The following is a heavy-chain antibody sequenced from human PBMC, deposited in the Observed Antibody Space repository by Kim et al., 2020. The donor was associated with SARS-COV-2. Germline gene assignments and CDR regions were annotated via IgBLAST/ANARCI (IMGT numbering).Heavy chain of an antibody. J-gene: IGHJ4*02. Sequence: GGSLRLSCAASGFNFSSYGMHWVRQAPGKGLEWVAVISYDGSNKYYSESVKGRFTISRENSKNTLFLQMNSLRAEDTAVYYCVKDSRGYSYVFDYWGQGALVTVSS. CDR2: ISYDGSNK. CDR3: VKDSRGYSYVFDY. V-gene: IGHV3-30*18. CDR1: GFNFSSYG. D-gene: IGHD5-18*01.